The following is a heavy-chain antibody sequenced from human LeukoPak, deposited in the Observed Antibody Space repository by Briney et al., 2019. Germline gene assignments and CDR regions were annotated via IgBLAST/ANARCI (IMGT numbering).Heavy chain of an antibody. V-gene: IGHV1-2*02. CDR2: INPNSGGT. D-gene: IGHD4-17*01. J-gene: IGHJ4*02. CDR3: AVDKQRTLTFDY. Sequence: ASVKVSCKASGYTFTGYYMHWVRQAPGQGLEWTGWINPNSGGTNYAQKFQGRVTMTRDTSISTAYMELSRLRSDDTAVYYCAVDKQRTLTFDYWGQGTLVTVSS. CDR1: GYTFTGYY.